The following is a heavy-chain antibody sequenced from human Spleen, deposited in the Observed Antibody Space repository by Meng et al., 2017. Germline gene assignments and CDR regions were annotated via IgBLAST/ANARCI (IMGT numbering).Heavy chain of an antibody. CDR3: AKALGWGSSPDY. CDR2: INTNSGGT. CDR1: GYTFTAYY. Sequence: QVQLVQPGAEVKKPGASVKVSCKASGYTFTAYYMHWARQAPGQGLEWMGRINTNSGGTNYAQKFQGRVIMTRDTSISTAYMELSSLGFDDTAVYYCAKALGWGSSPDYWGQGILVTVSS. V-gene: IGHV1-2*06. J-gene: IGHJ4*02. D-gene: IGHD2-21*01.